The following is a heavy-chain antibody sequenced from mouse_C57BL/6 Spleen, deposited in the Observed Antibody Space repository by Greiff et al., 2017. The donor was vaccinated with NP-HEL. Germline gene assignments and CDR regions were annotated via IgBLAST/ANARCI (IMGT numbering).Heavy chain of an antibody. D-gene: IGHD4-1*01. V-gene: IGHV1-69*01. CDR1: GYTFTSYW. CDR3: ARWETGTWNY. CDR2: IDPSDSYT. J-gene: IGHJ2*01. Sequence: QVQLKQPGAELVMPGASVKLSCKASGYTFTSYWMHWVKQRPGQGLEWIGEIDPSDSYTNYNQKFKGKSTLTVDKSSSTAYMQLSSLTSEDSAVYYCARWETGTWNYWGQGTTLTVSS.